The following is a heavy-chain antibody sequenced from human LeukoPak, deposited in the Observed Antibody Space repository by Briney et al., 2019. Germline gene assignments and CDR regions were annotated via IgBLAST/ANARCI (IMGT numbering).Heavy chain of an antibody. J-gene: IGHJ4*02. Sequence: ASVKVSCKASGYTFTSYAMNWVRQAPGQGLEWMGWINTNTGNPTYAQGFIGRFVFSLDTSVSTAYLQISSLKAEDTAVYYCARDREGTAMVRYYFDYWGQGTLVTVSS. CDR2: INTNTGNP. CDR1: GYTFTSYA. CDR3: ARDREGTAMVRYYFDY. D-gene: IGHD5-18*01. V-gene: IGHV7-4-1*02.